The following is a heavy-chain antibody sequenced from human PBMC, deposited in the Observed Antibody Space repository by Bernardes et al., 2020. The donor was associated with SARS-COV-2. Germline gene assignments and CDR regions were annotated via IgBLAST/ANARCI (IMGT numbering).Heavy chain of an antibody. J-gene: IGHJ5*02. D-gene: IGHD2-15*01. Sequence: GGSLRLSCAASGFTFSSSWMHWVRQAPGKGLVWVSRINDDGSDTKYADSVKGRFTISRDNAKNTLYLQINSLRAEDTAVYYCARYLGYCNGGSCYPWGQGTLVTVSS. CDR2: INDDGSDT. V-gene: IGHV3-74*03. CDR3: ARYLGYCNGGSCYP. CDR1: GFTFSSSW.